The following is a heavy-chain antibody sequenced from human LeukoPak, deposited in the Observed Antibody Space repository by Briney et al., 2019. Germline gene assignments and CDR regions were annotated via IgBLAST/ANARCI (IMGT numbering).Heavy chain of an antibody. J-gene: IGHJ6*03. Sequence: SETLSLTCTVSGGSISSSSYYWGWIRQPPGKGLEWIGRIYTSGSTNYNPSLKSRVTMSADTSKNQFSLKLSSVTAADTAVYYCARGYYYGSGSYLPGDYYYYYYMDAWGKGTTVTISS. D-gene: IGHD3-10*01. CDR1: GGSISSSSYY. CDR2: IYTSGST. V-gene: IGHV4-61*05. CDR3: ARGYYYGSGSYLPGDYYYYYYMDA.